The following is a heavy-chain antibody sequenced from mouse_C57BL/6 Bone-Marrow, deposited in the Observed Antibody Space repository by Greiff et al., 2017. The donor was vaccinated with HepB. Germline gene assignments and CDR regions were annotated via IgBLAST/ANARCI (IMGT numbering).Heavy chain of an antibody. CDR1: GYTFTSYW. CDR3: ATPPLHGSSPWYFDV. V-gene: IGHV1-64*01. D-gene: IGHD1-1*01. CDR2: IHPNSGST. Sequence: QVQLQQPGAELVKPGASVKLSCKASGYTFTSYWMHWVKQRPGQGLEWIGMIHPNSGSTNYNEKFKSKATLTVDKSSSTAYMQLSSLTSEDSAVYCCATPPLHGSSPWYFDVWGTGTTVTVSS. J-gene: IGHJ1*03.